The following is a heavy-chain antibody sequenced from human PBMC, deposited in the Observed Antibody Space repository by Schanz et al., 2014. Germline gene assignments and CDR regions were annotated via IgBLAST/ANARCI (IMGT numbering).Heavy chain of an antibody. J-gene: IGHJ4*02. CDR2: ISGSGGST. V-gene: IGHV3-23*04. Sequence: VQLVESGGGVVQPGRSLRLSCLASGFAFSSYGMNWLRQAPGKGLEWVSAISGSGGSTYYADSVKGRFTISRDNSKNTLYLQMNSLRAEDTAAYYCARDHTTESYYSAGPPIDYWGQGTLLTVSS. CDR3: ARDHTTESYYSAGPPIDY. D-gene: IGHD1-26*01. CDR1: GFAFSSYG.